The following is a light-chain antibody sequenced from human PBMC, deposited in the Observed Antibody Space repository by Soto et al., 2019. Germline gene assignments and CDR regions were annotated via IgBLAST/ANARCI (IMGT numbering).Light chain of an antibody. Sequence: LTQPASVSGSPGQSITISCTGTSSDVGGYDYVSWYQLHPGKAPKLMVFEVNNRPSGVSYRFSGSKSGNTASLNISGLQAEDEADYFCSSYSISTAYLFGTGTKVTVL. J-gene: IGLJ1*01. CDR1: SSDVGGYDY. V-gene: IGLV2-14*01. CDR3: SSYSISTAYL. CDR2: EVN.